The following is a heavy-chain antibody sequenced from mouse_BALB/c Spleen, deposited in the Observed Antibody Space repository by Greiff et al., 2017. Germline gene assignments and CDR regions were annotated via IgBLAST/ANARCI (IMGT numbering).Heavy chain of an antibody. CDR1: GYTFTDYN. V-gene: IGHV1-18*01. CDR3: ARGGRSFDY. Sequence: VQLKQPGAELVKPGASVKIPCKASGYTFTDYNMDWVKQSHGKSLEWIGDINPNNGGTNYNQKFKGKATLTVDKTSSTAYMELRSLTSEDTAVYYCARGGRSFDYWGQGTTLTVSS. J-gene: IGHJ2*01. D-gene: IGHD1-1*01. CDR2: INPNNGGT.